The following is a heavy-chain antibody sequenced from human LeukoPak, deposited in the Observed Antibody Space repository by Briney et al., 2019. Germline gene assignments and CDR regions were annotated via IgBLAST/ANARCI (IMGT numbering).Heavy chain of an antibody. CDR3: ASGDEAGYSSGWYAY. CDR2: ISAYNGNT. Sequence: ASVKVSCKASGYTFTSYGISWVRQAPGQGLEWMGWISAYNGNTNYAQKLQGRVTMTTDTSTRTAYMELRSLRSDDTALYYCASGDEAGYSSGWYAYWGQGTLVTVSS. J-gene: IGHJ4*02. CDR1: GYTFTSYG. V-gene: IGHV1-18*01. D-gene: IGHD6-19*01.